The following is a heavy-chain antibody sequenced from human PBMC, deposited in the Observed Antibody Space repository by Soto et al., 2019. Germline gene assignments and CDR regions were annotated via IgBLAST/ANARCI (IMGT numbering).Heavy chain of an antibody. V-gene: IGHV4-31*03. J-gene: IGHJ5*02. Sequence: QVQLQESGPGLVKPSQTLSLTCTVSGGSISSGDYYWSWIRQHPGKGLEWIGYIYYSGSTYYNPSLTSRFTISVATAKNQFSLKLSSVTAADTAVYYCARWWSGSRQGFDPWGQGTLVTVSS. D-gene: IGHD3-3*01. CDR3: ARWWSGSRQGFDP. CDR2: IYYSGST. CDR1: GGSISSGDYY.